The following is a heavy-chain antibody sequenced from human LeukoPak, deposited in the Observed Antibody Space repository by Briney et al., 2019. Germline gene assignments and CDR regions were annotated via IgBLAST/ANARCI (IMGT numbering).Heavy chain of an antibody. CDR3: ARALGGAEYYFDY. D-gene: IGHD1-26*01. CDR1: GGSISSYY. V-gene: IGHV4-59*01. J-gene: IGHJ4*02. CDR2: IYYSGST. Sequence: SETLSLTCTVSGGSISSYYWSWIRQPPGKGLEWIGYIYYSGSTNYNPSLKSRVTISVDTSKNQFSLKLSSVTAADTAVYYCARALGGAEYYFDYWGQGTLVTVSS.